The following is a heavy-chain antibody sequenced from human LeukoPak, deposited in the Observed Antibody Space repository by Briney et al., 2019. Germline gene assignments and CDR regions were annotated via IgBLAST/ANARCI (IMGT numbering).Heavy chain of an antibody. CDR2: IGTASDT. V-gene: IGHV3-13*01. CDR3: ARGPPRGKYYYMDV. Sequence: PGGSLRLSCAASGFTFSSFDMRWVRQPTGQGLEWVSTIGTASDTYYPGSVEGRFTLSRDNAKNSLYLQMNSLTAGDTAVYYCARGPPRGKYYYMDVWSKGTTVTVSS. J-gene: IGHJ6*03. CDR1: GFTFSSFD. D-gene: IGHD1-1*01.